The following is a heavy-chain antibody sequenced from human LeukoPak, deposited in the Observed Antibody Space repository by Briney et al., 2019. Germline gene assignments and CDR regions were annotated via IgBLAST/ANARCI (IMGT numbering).Heavy chain of an antibody. CDR1: GFTFSSYA. J-gene: IGHJ6*03. V-gene: IGHV3-23*01. CDR2: ISGSGGST. D-gene: IGHD3-10*01. Sequence: PGGSLRLSCAASGFTFSSYAMSWVRQAPGKGLEWVSAISGSGGSTYYADSVKGRFTISRDNSKNTLYLQMNSLRAEDTAVYYCAKDPFYYGSGSSLYYMDVWGKGTTVTVSS. CDR3: AKDPFYYGSGSSLYYMDV.